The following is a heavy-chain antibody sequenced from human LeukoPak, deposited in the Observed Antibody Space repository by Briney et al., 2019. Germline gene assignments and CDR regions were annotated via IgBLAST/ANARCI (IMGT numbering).Heavy chain of an antibody. CDR3: AVHDFYSGGYHFDY. V-gene: IGHV1-18*01. CDR1: GYTFTSYG. J-gene: IGHJ4*02. Sequence: ASVKVSCKASGYTFTSYGISWLRQAPGQGLEWLGWISGYNGNPNYAQKFQGRVTMTTDTPTSTAYKDLRSLKSDDTAVYYCAVHDFYSGGYHFDYWGQGTLVTVSS. CDR2: ISGYNGNP. D-gene: IGHD3-3*01.